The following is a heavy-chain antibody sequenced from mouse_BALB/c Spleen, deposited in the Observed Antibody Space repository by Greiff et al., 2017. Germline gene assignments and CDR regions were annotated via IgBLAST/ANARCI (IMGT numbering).Heavy chain of an antibody. CDR3: ARDGYYPLYAMDY. CDR1: GYTFTSYW. D-gene: IGHD2-3*01. CDR2: IDPSDSET. Sequence: MQLQQPGAELVKPGAPVKLSCKASGYTFTSYWMNWVKQRLGRGLEWIGRIDPSDSETHYNQKFKDKATLTVDKSSSTAYIQLSSLTSEDSAVYYCARDGYYPLYAMDYWGQGTSVTVAS. V-gene: IGHV1-69*02. J-gene: IGHJ4*01.